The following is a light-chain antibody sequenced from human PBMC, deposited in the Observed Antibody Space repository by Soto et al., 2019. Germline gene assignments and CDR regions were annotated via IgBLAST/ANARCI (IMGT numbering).Light chain of an antibody. CDR1: QSISTY. CDR3: QQSYSTPLT. Sequence: DIQMTQSPSSLSASVGDRVTITCRASQSISTYLNWFQQKPGKAPNLLIYAASTLQSGGPSRFSGSGSGTHFTLTISSLQPEDFATYYCQQSYSTPLTFGGGTKVDIK. V-gene: IGKV1-39*01. CDR2: AAS. J-gene: IGKJ4*01.